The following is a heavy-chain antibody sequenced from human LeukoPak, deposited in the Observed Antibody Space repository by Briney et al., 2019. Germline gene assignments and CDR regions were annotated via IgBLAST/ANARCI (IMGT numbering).Heavy chain of an antibody. D-gene: IGHD2-2*01. CDR1: GYTFTGYY. Sequence: ASVKVSCKASGYTFTGYYMHWVRQAPGQGLEWMGWINPNSGDTNYGQTFQGRVSMTSDTAISTAYMELSRLSSDDAAEYHFAKDLILGSSTSHIFDYWGQGTLVTVSS. CDR3: AKDLILGSSTSHIFDY. CDR2: INPNSGDT. V-gene: IGHV1-2*02. J-gene: IGHJ4*02.